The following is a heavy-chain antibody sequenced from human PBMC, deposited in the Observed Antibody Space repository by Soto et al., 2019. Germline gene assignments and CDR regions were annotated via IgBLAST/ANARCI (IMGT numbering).Heavy chain of an antibody. CDR3: AKDIQAYYDFCCGYWGLDY. CDR2: ISWNSGSI. J-gene: IGHJ4*02. CDR1: GFTFDDYA. D-gene: IGHD3-3*01. V-gene: IGHV3-9*01. Sequence: EVQLVESGGGLVQPGRSLRLSCAASGFTFDDYAMHWVRQAPGKGLEWVSGISWNSGSIGYADSVKGRFTISRDNAKNCLYLQMNSRRAEDTALYYCAKDIQAYYDFCCGYWGLDYWGQGALVTVSS.